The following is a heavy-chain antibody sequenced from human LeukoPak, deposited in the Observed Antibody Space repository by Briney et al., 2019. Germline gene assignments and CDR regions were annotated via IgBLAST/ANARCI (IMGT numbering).Heavy chain of an antibody. CDR2: ISPYNANT. CDR1: GYTFTTYG. D-gene: IGHD1-1*01. Sequence: ASVKVSCKTSGYTFTTYGISWVRQAPGQGLEWMGWISPYNANTNYAQKLQGRVTMTTDTSTSTAYMELRSLRSDDTAVYYCARDTRVQLPEGPDYYYYGMDVWGKGTTVTVSS. CDR3: ARDTRVQLPEGPDYYYYGMDV. V-gene: IGHV1-18*01. J-gene: IGHJ6*04.